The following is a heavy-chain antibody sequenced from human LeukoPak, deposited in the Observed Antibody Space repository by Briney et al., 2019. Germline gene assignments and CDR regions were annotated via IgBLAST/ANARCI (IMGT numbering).Heavy chain of an antibody. CDR3: APGYCSSSSCHHYFDY. CDR2: ISSDGNNE. CDR1: QFTFSSYP. J-gene: IGHJ4*02. Sequence: GGSLRLSCAASQFTFSSYPMHWVRQAPGKGLEWVAIISSDGNNEYYADSVKGRFTISRDNAKNSLYLQMNSLRAEDTAVYYCAPGYCSSSSCHHYFDYWGQGTLVTVSS. V-gene: IGHV3-30-3*01. D-gene: IGHD2-2*01.